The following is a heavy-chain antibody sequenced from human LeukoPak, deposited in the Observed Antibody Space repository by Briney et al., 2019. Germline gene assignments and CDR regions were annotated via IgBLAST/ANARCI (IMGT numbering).Heavy chain of an antibody. D-gene: IGHD2-15*01. CDR3: ARDCGGSCPNGDY. V-gene: IGHV1-69*04. CDR1: GGTFSSYA. J-gene: IGHJ4*02. Sequence: GASVKVSCKASGGTFSSYAISWVRQAPGQGLEWMGRIIPILGIANYAQKFQGRVTITADKSTSTAYMELSSLRSEDTAVYYCARDCGGSCPNGDYWGQGTLVTVSS. CDR2: IIPILGIA.